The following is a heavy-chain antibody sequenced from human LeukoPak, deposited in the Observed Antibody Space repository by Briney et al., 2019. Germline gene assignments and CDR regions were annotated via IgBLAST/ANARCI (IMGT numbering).Heavy chain of an antibody. CDR1: GGTFSSYA. D-gene: IGHD1-26*01. Sequence: SVKVSYKASGGTFSSYAISWVRQAPGQGLEWMGGIIPIFGTANYAQKFQGRVTITADESTSTAYMELSSLRSEDTAVYYCARAQWELLIGAFDIWGQGTMVTVSS. CDR2: IIPIFGTA. CDR3: ARAQWELLIGAFDI. J-gene: IGHJ3*02. V-gene: IGHV1-69*13.